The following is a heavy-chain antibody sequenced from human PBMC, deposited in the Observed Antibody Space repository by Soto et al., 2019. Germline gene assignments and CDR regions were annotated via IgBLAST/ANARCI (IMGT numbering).Heavy chain of an antibody. J-gene: IGHJ3*02. CDR1: GFTFSSYA. V-gene: IGHV3-23*01. CDR2: ISGSGGST. CDR3: AKVSRPGIAVAGIDAFDI. D-gene: IGHD6-19*01. Sequence: GGSLRLSCAASGFTFSSYAMSWVRQAPGKGLEWVSAISGSGGSTYYADSVKGRFTISRDNSKNTLYLQMNSLRAEDTAVYYCAKVSRPGIAVAGIDAFDIWGQGTMVTVSS.